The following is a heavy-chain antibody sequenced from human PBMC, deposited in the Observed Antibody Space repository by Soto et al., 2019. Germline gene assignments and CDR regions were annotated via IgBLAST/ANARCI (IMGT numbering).Heavy chain of an antibody. D-gene: IGHD2-2*01. CDR2: ISYDGSNK. Sequence: QVQLVESGGGVVQPGRSLRLSCAASGFTFSSYGMHWVRQAPGKGLEWVAVISYDGSNKYYADSVKGRFTISRDNSKNTLYLQMNSLRAEDTAVYYCAKDLGPRTSDYYYGMDVWGQGTTVTVSS. CDR1: GFTFSSYG. CDR3: AKDLGPRTSDYYYGMDV. V-gene: IGHV3-30*18. J-gene: IGHJ6*02.